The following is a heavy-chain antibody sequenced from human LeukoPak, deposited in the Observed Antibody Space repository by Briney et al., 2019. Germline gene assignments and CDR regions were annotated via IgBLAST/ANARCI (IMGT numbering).Heavy chain of an antibody. CDR2: ISGSGGNT. D-gene: IGHD3-22*01. CDR3: AKSAYSVSSGYYREYCFDY. V-gene: IGHV3-23*01. CDR1: GFTFSTYA. Sequence: GGSLRLSCAASGFTFSTYAMSWVRQAPGKGLEWVSAISGSGGNTYYADSVKGRFTISRDNSKNTLYLQMNSLRAEDTAIYYCAKSAYSVSSGYYREYCFDYWGQGTLVTVSS. J-gene: IGHJ4*02.